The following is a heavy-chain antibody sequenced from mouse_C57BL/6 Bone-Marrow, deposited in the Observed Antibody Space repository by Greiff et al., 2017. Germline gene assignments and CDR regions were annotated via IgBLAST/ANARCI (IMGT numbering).Heavy chain of an antibody. CDR2: ISDGGSYT. D-gene: IGHD1-1*01. Sequence: EVQRVESGGGLVKPGGSLKLSCAASGFTFSSYAMSWVRQTPEKRLEWVATISDGGSYTSYPDNVKGRFTITRDNAKNNLYLQRSHLKSEDTAMYYCARGGYGSPWYFDVWGTGTTVTVSS. CDR3: ARGGYGSPWYFDV. CDR1: GFTFSSYA. V-gene: IGHV5-4*01. J-gene: IGHJ1*03.